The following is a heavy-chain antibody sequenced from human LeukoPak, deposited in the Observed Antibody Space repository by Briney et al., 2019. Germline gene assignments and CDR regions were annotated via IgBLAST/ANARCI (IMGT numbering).Heavy chain of an antibody. Sequence: GGSLRLSCAASGFTFSSYWMHWVRQAPGKGLVWVSRINSDGSSTSYADSVKGRFTISRDNAKNTLYLQMNSLRAGDTAVYYCARDGDGMAAAGTDQGWFDPWGQGTLVTVSS. V-gene: IGHV3-74*01. J-gene: IGHJ5*02. D-gene: IGHD6-13*01. CDR2: INSDGSST. CDR1: GFTFSSYW. CDR3: ARDGDGMAAAGTDQGWFDP.